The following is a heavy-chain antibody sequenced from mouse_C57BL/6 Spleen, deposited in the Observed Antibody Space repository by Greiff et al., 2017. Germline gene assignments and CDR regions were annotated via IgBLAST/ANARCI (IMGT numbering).Heavy chain of an antibody. CDR2: IYPGDGDT. D-gene: IGHD2-3*01. V-gene: IGHV1-82*01. J-gene: IGHJ4*01. Sequence: QVQLQQSGPELVKPGASVKISCKASGYAFSSSWMNWVKQRPGKGLEWIGRIYPGDGDTNYNGKFKGKATLTADKSSSTAYMPLSSLTSEDSAVYFCARSGDGYYYAMDYWGQGTSVTVSS. CDR3: ARSGDGYYYAMDY. CDR1: GYAFSSSW.